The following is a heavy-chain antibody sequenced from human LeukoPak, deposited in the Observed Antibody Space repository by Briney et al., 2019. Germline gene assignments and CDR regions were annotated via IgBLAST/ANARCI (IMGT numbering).Heavy chain of an antibody. Sequence: GGSLRLSCAASGFTFTNYWMHWVRQAPGKGLEWVSTITDVGDIFYTYSVRGRFTISRDNSKNTVYMQMDGLRAEDTAVYYCTRDRGGSPTDVFDYWGQGTLVTVSS. J-gene: IGHJ4*02. CDR2: ITDVGDI. D-gene: IGHD2-15*01. CDR1: GFTFTNYW. CDR3: TRDRGGSPTDVFDY. V-gene: IGHV3-53*01.